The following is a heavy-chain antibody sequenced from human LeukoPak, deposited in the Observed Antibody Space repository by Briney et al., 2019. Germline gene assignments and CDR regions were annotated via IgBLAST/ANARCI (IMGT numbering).Heavy chain of an antibody. V-gene: IGHV3-21*01. J-gene: IGHJ4*02. Sequence: GGSLRLSCAASGFTFSSYSMNWVRQAPGKGLEWVSSISSSSSYIYYADSVKGRFTVSRDNSKNTLYLQMNSLRAEDTAVYYCAKDMDVGGYGSGSYWGQGTLVTVSS. CDR1: GFTFSSYS. D-gene: IGHD3-10*01. CDR3: AKDMDVGGYGSGSY. CDR2: ISSSSSYI.